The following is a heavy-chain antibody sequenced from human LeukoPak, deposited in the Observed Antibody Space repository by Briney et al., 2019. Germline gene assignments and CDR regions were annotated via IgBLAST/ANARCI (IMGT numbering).Heavy chain of an antibody. J-gene: IGHJ5*02. CDR1: GGSISSSSYY. Sequence: SETLSLTCTVSGGSISSSSYYWGWIRQPPGRGLEWIGSIYYSGSTYYNPSLKSRVTISVDTSKNQFSLKLSSVTAADTAVYYCARRANRYNWSDPWGQGTLVTVSS. V-gene: IGHV4-39*01. D-gene: IGHD3-16*02. CDR3: ARRANRYNWSDP. CDR2: IYYSGST.